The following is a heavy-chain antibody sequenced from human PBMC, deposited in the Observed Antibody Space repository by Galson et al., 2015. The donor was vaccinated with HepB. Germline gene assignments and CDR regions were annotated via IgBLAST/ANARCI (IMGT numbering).Heavy chain of an antibody. CDR3: TTDGNFAAAGTFDY. D-gene: IGHD6-13*01. Sequence: SLRLSCAASGFTFSNAWMSWVRQAPGKGLEWVGRIKSKTDGGTTDYAAPVKGRFTISRDDSKNTLYLQMNSLKTEDTAVYYCTTDGNFAAAGTFDYWGQGTLVTVSS. CDR1: GFTFSNAW. J-gene: IGHJ4*02. V-gene: IGHV3-15*01. CDR2: IKSKTDGGTT.